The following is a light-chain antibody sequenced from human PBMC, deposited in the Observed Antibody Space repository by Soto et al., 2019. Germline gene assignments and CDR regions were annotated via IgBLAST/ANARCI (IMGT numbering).Light chain of an antibody. J-gene: IGKJ4*01. CDR1: QSVSNN. CDR3: QQYNKWPLT. CDR2: FAS. Sequence: EIVMTQSPATLSVSPGGRATLSYRASQSVSNNLAWYQQKPGQAPRLLIYFASTRATGIPARFSGSGSGTEFTLTISSLQSEDFAVYYCQQYNKWPLTFGGGTKVETK. V-gene: IGKV3-15*01.